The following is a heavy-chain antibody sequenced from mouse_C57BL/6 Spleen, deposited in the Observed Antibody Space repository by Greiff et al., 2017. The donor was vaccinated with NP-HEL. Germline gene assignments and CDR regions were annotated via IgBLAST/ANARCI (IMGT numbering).Heavy chain of an antibody. V-gene: IGHV5-4*01. Sequence: EVMLVESGGGLVKPGGSLKLSCAASGFTFSSYAMSWVRQTPEKRLEWVATISDGGSYTYYPDNVKGRFTISRDHAKNNLYLQMSHLKSEDTAMYYCAREENAMDYWGQGTSVTVSS. J-gene: IGHJ4*01. CDR2: ISDGGSYT. CDR1: GFTFSSYA. CDR3: AREENAMDY.